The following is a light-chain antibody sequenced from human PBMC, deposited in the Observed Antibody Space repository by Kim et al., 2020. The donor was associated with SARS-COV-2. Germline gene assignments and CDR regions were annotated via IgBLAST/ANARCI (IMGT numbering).Light chain of an antibody. J-gene: IGKJ1*01. Sequence: SASIGGRVTITCRASRNIASWVAWYQQKPGEAPRLLIYKASNLKSGVPSRFSGSGSGTEFTLTTDSLQADDLATYYCQQYRSYPWTFGQGTKLEI. CDR3: QQYRSYPWT. CDR1: RNIASW. V-gene: IGKV1-5*03. CDR2: KAS.